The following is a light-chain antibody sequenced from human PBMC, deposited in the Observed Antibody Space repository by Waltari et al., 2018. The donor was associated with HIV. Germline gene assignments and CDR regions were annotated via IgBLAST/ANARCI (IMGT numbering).Light chain of an antibody. CDR3: QSYFASNDVI. Sequence: NFMLTQPHPVSESPGKTVTISCTRSRGRLASNHVQCYQQRPGGAPTTVIYENNQRPSGVPDRFSGSIDSSSNSASLTISGLKTDDEADYYCQSYFASNDVIFGGGTTLTVL. V-gene: IGLV6-57*04. J-gene: IGLJ2*01. CDR1: RGRLASNH. CDR2: ENN.